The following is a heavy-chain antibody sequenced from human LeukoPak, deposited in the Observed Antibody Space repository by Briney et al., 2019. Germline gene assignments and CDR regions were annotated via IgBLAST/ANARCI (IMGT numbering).Heavy chain of an antibody. Sequence: PSETLSLTCTVSGGSINTYYWSWIRQPAGKGLEWIGRIYSTGITTYNPSLKGRVTMSVDTSKNQFSLKLSSVTAADTAVYYCARPQSGLGWVDPWGQGILVTVSS. V-gene: IGHV4-4*07. CDR1: GGSINTYY. J-gene: IGHJ5*02. CDR3: ARPQSGLGWVDP. CDR2: IYSTGIT.